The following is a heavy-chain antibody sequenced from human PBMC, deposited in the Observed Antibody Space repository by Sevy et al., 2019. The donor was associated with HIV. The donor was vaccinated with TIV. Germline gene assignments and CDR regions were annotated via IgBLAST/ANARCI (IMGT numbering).Heavy chain of an antibody. D-gene: IGHD6-13*01. V-gene: IGHV3-7*01. CDR1: GFTFSSYW. J-gene: IGHJ6*02. Sequence: GGSLRLSCAASGFTFSSYWMSWVRQAPGKGLEWVANIKQDGSEKYYVDSVKGRFTISRDNAKNSLYLQMNSLRAEDTAVYYCARCIAPYYYYCMDVWGQGTTVTVSS. CDR3: ARCIAPYYYYCMDV. CDR2: IKQDGSEK.